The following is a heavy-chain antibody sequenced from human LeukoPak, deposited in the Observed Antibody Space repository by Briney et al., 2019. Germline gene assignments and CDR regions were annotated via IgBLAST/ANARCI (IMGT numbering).Heavy chain of an antibody. Sequence: GGSLRLSCAASGFTFSSYEMNGVRQAPGKGLEWVSYIGTSDSSTYYADSVKGRFTISRDNAKNSLYLQMNSLRAEDTAVCYCARYGDSSVYYSADAFDIWGQGTMVTVSS. J-gene: IGHJ3*02. V-gene: IGHV3-48*03. CDR1: GFTFSSYE. CDR2: IGTSDSST. D-gene: IGHD3-22*01. CDR3: ARYGDSSVYYSADAFDI.